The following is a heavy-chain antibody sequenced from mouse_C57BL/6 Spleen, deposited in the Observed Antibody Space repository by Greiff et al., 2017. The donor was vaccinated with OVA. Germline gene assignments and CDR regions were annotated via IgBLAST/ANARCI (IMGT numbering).Heavy chain of an antibody. V-gene: IGHV2-5*01. Sequence: VKLMESGPGLVQPSQSLSITCTVSGFSLTSYGVHWVRQSPGKGLEWLGVIWRGGSTDYNAAFMSRLSITKDNSKSQVFFKMNSLQADDTAIYYCAKTNYYGSSYEAMDYWGQGTSVTVSS. CDR3: AKTNYYGSSYEAMDY. CDR2: IWRGGST. D-gene: IGHD1-1*01. J-gene: IGHJ4*01. CDR1: GFSLTSYG.